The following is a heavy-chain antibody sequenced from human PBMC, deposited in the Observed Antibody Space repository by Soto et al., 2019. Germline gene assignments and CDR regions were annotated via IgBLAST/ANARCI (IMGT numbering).Heavy chain of an antibody. CDR2: IHHGGST. D-gene: IGHD3-22*01. V-gene: IGHV4-4*02. CDR1: GGSISSGNW. J-gene: IGHJ6*02. CDR3: AITSYYDSTGYYNMDV. Sequence: QVQLQESGPGLVQPSGTLSLTCAVSGGSISSGNWWAWVRQSPGKGLQWIGEIHHGGSTNYNPSLTSRVTISVDKSKIQFSLKLPSVTAADTADYYCAITSYYDSTGYYNMDVWGQGTTVTISS.